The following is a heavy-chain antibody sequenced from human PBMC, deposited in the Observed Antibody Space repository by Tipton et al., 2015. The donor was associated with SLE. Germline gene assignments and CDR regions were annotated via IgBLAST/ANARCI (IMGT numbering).Heavy chain of an antibody. CDR2: IRSKAYGGTT. CDR3: TRSPRTTVTLFDY. J-gene: IGHJ4*02. Sequence: SLRLSCAASGFTFSSYSMNWVRQAPGKGLEWGGFIRSKAYGGTTEYAASVKGRFTISRDDSKSIAYLQMNSLKTEDTAVYYCTRSPRTTVTLFDYWGQGTLVTVSS. D-gene: IGHD4-17*01. V-gene: IGHV3-49*04. CDR1: GFTFSSYS.